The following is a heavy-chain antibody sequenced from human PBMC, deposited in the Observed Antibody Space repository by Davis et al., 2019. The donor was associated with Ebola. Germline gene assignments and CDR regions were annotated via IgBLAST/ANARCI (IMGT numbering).Heavy chain of an antibody. CDR1: GFTFKSYG. V-gene: IGHV3-30*19. J-gene: IGHJ6*02. D-gene: IGHD6-13*01. CDR3: ARSRKAAAGMWYYYYGMDV. Sequence: GESLKISCVASGFTFKSYGMHWVRQAPGKGLEWVAVISYDGSNKYYADSVKGRFTISRDNSKNTLYLQMNSLRAEDTAVYYCARSRKAAAGMWYYYYGMDVWGQGTTVTVSS. CDR2: ISYDGSNK.